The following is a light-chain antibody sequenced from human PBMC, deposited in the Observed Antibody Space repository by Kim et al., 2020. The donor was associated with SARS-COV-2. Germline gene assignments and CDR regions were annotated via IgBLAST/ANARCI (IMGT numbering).Light chain of an antibody. Sequence: SATLNCKSSQTVLYNSNNTNYLAWYQQKPGQAPKLLIYWASIRESGVSDRFSGSGSETDFTLTISSLQAEDVAVYYCQQYYSTPPSFGQGTKLEI. J-gene: IGKJ2*03. V-gene: IGKV4-1*01. CDR2: WAS. CDR1: QTVLYNSNNTNY. CDR3: QQYYSTPPS.